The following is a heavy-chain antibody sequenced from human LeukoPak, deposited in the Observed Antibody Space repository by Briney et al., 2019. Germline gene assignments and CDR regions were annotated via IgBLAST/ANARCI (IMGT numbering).Heavy chain of an antibody. V-gene: IGHV4-59*08. J-gene: IGHJ6*02. D-gene: IGHD2-2*01. CDR2: IFSGGST. CDR1: GGSISSYY. Sequence: PSETLSLTCTVSGGSISSYYWSWIRQPPGKGLEWIGYIFSGGSTNYNPSLKSRTTISLDTSKSQFSLTVSSVTAADTAVYYCARGVCTSSYCYAGDYGMDVWGQGTTGTVSS. CDR3: ARGVCTSSYCYAGDYGMDV.